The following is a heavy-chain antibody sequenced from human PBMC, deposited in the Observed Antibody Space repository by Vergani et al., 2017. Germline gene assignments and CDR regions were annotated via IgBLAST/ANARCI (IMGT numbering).Heavy chain of an antibody. CDR2: VSADGDST. V-gene: IGHV3-23*01. Sequence: EVKLLESGGGLVQSGGSLRLSCAGSGFTFSNFGMTWVRQAPGKGLEWVSTVSADGDSTYYAESVKGRFTISRDNPKNTVHLQMNSLRAEDTAVYYCAKKWLTNEEVEYWGQGILVTVSS. CDR3: AKKWLTNEEVEY. J-gene: IGHJ4*02. CDR1: GFTFSNFG. D-gene: IGHD6-19*01.